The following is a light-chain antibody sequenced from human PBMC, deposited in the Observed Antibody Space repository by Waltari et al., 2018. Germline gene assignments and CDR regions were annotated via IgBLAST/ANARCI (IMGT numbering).Light chain of an antibody. CDR2: GTS. CDR1: QSVTNLS. V-gene: IGKV3-20*01. Sequence: CRASQSVTNLSLTWYQQKLGQAPMLLLYGTSSRATGIPDRFSGSGSGTDFTLTISRLEPEDFAVYYCQQYDGEVVTFGGGTKVEI. J-gene: IGKJ4*01. CDR3: QQYDGEVVT.